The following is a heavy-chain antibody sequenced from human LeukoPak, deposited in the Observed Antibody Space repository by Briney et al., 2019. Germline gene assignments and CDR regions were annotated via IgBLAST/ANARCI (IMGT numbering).Heavy chain of an antibody. J-gene: IGHJ6*02. CDR2: ISYDGSNK. Sequence: AGGSLRLSCAASGFTFSSYAMHWVRQAPGKGLEWVAVISYDGSNKYYADSVKGRFTISRDNSKNTLYLQMNSLRAEDTAVYYCARKLSPHYYDSSGYYPFYYYYGMDVWGQGTTVTVS. D-gene: IGHD3-22*01. CDR3: ARKLSPHYYDSSGYYPFYYYYGMDV. V-gene: IGHV3-30-3*01. CDR1: GFTFSSYA.